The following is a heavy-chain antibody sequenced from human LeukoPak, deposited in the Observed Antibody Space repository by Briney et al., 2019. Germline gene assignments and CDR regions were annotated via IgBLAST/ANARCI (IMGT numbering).Heavy chain of an antibody. D-gene: IGHD3-22*01. CDR3: ARVIGNDYYDSSGYYFFDY. CDR1: GGSFSGYY. V-gene: IGHV4-34*01. CDR2: INHSGST. J-gene: IGHJ4*02. Sequence: SETLSLTCAVYGGSFSGYYWSWIRQPPGKGLEWIGEINHSGSTNYNPSLKSRVTISVDMSKNQFSLKLSSVTAADTAVYYCARVIGNDYYDSSGYYFFDYWGQGTLVTVSS.